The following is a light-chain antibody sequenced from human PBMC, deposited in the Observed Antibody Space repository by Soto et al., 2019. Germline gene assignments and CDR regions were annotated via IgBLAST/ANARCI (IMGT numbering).Light chain of an antibody. V-gene: IGLV2-14*03. J-gene: IGLJ1*01. CDR1: SSDVGAYDY. Sequence: QSALTQPASVSGSPGQSITISCTGTSSDVGAYDYVSWYQQHPDKAPKLMIYEVSNRPSGVFNRFSGSKSVNTATLTISGLQAEDEADYYCSSYTSSSTRVFGTGTKVTV. CDR2: EVS. CDR3: SSYTSSSTRV.